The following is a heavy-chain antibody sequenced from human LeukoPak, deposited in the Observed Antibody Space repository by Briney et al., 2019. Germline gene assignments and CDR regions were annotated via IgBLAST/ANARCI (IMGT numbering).Heavy chain of an antibody. J-gene: IGHJ5*02. CDR1: GGSISSYY. Sequence: KPSETLSLTCTVSGGSISSYYWSWIRQPLGKGLEWIGYIYYSGSTNYNPSLKSRVTISVDTSKNQFSLKLSSVTAADTAVYYCARAGTNYGGNSGGWFDPWGQGTLVTVSS. CDR3: ARAGTNYGGNSGGWFDP. CDR2: IYYSGST. V-gene: IGHV4-59*01. D-gene: IGHD4-23*01.